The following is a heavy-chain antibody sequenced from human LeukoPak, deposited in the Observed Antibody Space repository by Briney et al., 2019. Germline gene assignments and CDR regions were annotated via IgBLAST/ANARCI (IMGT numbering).Heavy chain of an antibody. D-gene: IGHD3-3*01. J-gene: IGHJ4*02. V-gene: IGHV4-39*01. CDR2: IYYSGTT. CDR3: ARLRFDFWSGYTHPYFDY. CDR1: GGSISSSSYS. Sequence: SETLSLTCTVSGGSISSSSYSWGWIRQPPGQGREWIGSIYYSGTTYCNPSLKSLATISVDTSKIQFFVKLSAVSATATVVYFSARLRFDFWSGYTHPYFDYWGQGTLVTVSS.